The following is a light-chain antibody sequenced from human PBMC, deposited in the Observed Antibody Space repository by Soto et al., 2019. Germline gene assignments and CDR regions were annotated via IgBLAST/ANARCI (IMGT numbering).Light chain of an antibody. CDR2: EVS. Sequence: QSVLTQPASVSGSTGQSITISRTGTSSDVGGYNYVSWYQQHPGKAPKLLIYEVSYRPSGVSNRFSGSKSGKRASLTISGLQAEDEADYYCQSYDSTLSARYVFGNGTKVTVL. CDR1: SSDVGGYNY. J-gene: IGLJ1*01. V-gene: IGLV2-14*01. CDR3: QSYDSTLSARYV.